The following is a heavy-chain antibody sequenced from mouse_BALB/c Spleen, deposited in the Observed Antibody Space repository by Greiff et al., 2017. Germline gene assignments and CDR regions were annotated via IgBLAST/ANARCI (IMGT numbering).Heavy chain of an antibody. J-gene: IGHJ4*01. CDR3: ASTDYYAMDY. CDR1: GFNIKDTY. V-gene: IGHV14-3*02. CDR2: IDPANGNT. Sequence: VQLQQSGAELVKPGASVKLSCTASGFNIKDTYMYWVKQRPEQGLEWIGWIDPANGNTKYDPKFQGKATITADTSSNTAYLQLSSLTSDDTAVYYCASTDYYAMDYWGQGTSVTVSS. D-gene: IGHD2-1*01.